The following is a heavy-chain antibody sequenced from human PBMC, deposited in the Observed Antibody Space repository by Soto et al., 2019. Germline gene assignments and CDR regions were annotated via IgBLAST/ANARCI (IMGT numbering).Heavy chain of an antibody. CDR3: AKELSSRGWCPYYYYYGMDV. CDR2: ISWNSGSI. Sequence: EVQLVESGGGLVQPGRSLRLSCAASGFTFDDYAMHWVRHTPGKGLAWVSGISWNSGSIGYADSVKGRFTISRDNAKNSLYLQMNSLRGEDTAVYYCAKELSSRGWCPYYYYYGMDVWCQGTTVTASS. CDR1: GFTFDDYA. J-gene: IGHJ6*02. D-gene: IGHD6-19*01. V-gene: IGHV3-9*01.